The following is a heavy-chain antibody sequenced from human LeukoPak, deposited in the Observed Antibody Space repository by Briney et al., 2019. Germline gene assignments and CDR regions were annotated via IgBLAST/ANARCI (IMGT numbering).Heavy chain of an antibody. CDR3: ARVSGTPYCSGGSCYSDAFDI. V-gene: IGHV3-21*01. CDR1: GFSFTNYA. J-gene: IGHJ3*02. CDR2: INSSSSYI. Sequence: GGSLRLSCAASGFSFTNYAMSWVRQAPGKGLEWVSSINSSSSYIYYADSVKGRFTISRDNAKNSLYLQMNSLRAEDTAVYYCARVSGTPYCSGGSCYSDAFDIWGQGTMVTVSS. D-gene: IGHD2-15*01.